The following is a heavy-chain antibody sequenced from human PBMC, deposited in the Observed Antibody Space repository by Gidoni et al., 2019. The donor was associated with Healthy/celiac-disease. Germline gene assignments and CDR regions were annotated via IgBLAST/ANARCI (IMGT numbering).Heavy chain of an antibody. J-gene: IGHJ6*02. CDR1: GYTFTGYD. Sequence: QVQLVQSGAEVKKPGASVKVSCKASGYTFTGYDMHWVRQAPGQVLEWMGWINPNSGGTNYAQKFQGRVTMTRDTSISTAYMELSRLRSDDTAVYYCARPNGDYYRYYYYGMDVWGQGTTVTVSS. CDR3: ARPNGDYYRYYYYGMDV. V-gene: IGHV1-2*02. D-gene: IGHD4-17*01. CDR2: INPNSGGT.